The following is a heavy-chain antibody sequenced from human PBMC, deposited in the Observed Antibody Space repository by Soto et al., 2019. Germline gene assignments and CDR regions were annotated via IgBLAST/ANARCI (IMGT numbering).Heavy chain of an antibody. CDR2: IRNKANRYTT. V-gene: IGHV3-72*01. Sequence: GGSLRLSCAASGFSFSDHYMDWVRQAPGKGPEWVGRIRNKANRYTTEYAASVKGRFTISRDDSQNSLYLQMNSLKTEDTAVYYCARVHSSSWSGNYFDYWGQGTLVTVSS. CDR1: GFSFSDHY. D-gene: IGHD6-13*01. J-gene: IGHJ4*02. CDR3: ARVHSSSWSGNYFDY.